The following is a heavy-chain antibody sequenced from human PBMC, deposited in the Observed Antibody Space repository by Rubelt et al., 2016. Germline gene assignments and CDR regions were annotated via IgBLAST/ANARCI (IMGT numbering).Heavy chain of an antibody. CDR2: INHSGST. CDR3: ARGLARAAAAPRRLWFDP. Sequence: QVQLQQWGAGLLKPSETLSLTCAVYGGSFSGYYWSWIRQHPGKGLEWIGEINHSGSTNYNPSLKSRVTISVATSKNQFSLRLSSVTAADTAVYYWARGLARAAAAPRRLWFDPWGQGTLVTVSS. D-gene: IGHD6-13*01. V-gene: IGHV4-34*01. J-gene: IGHJ5*02. CDR1: GGSFSGYY.